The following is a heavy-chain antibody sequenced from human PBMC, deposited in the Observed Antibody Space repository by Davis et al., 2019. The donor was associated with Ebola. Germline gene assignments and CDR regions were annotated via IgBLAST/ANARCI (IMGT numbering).Heavy chain of an antibody. J-gene: IGHJ2*01. CDR1: GYTFTDYD. CDR3: ARAYGDWWYFDL. Sequence: ASVKVSCKASGYTFTDYDINWVRQATGLGLEWMGWMNPNSGNTGYAQRFQGRVTMTRDTSTSTVYMELSSLRSEDTAVYYCARAYGDWWYFDLWGRGTLVTVSS. D-gene: IGHD4-17*01. CDR2: MNPNSGNT. V-gene: IGHV1-8*01.